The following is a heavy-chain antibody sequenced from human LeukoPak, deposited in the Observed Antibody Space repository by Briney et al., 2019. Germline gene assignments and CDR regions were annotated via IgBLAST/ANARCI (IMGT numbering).Heavy chain of an antibody. Sequence: PGGSLRLSCAASGFTFSRHNMNWVRQAPMKGLEWVASIGSDGTYIYYADSVQGRFSISRDNAKNSPYLQMNSLRAEDTAVYYCARKMKTGDRVGTFDIWGQGTMVTVSS. CDR3: ARKMKTGDRVGTFDI. V-gene: IGHV3-21*01. J-gene: IGHJ3*02. CDR1: GFTFSRHN. D-gene: IGHD1-1*01. CDR2: IGSDGTYI.